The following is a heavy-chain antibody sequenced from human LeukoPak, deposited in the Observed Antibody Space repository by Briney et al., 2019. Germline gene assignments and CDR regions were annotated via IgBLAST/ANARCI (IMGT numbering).Heavy chain of an antibody. CDR2: IVVGSGNT. D-gene: IGHD1-26*01. Sequence: WASVKVSCKASGFTFTNSAMQWVRQARGQRLEWIGWIVVGSGNTNSAQKFQERVTITRDMSTSTAYMELSSLRAEDTAVYYCARAPSGSYWGAFDIWGQGTMVTVSS. J-gene: IGHJ3*02. V-gene: IGHV1-58*02. CDR3: ARAPSGSYWGAFDI. CDR1: GFTFTNSA.